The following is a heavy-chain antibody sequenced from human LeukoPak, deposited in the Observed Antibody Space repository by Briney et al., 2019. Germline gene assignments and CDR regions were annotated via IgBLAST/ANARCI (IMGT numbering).Heavy chain of an antibody. Sequence: PSETLSLTCTVSGGSISSYYWSWIRQPPGKGLEWIGYIYYSGSTNYNPSLKSRVTISVDTSKNQFSLKLSSVTAADTAVYYCAREPNDILTGYYYFDYWGQGTLVTVSS. CDR2: IYYSGST. CDR1: GGSISSYY. CDR3: AREPNDILTGYYYFDY. V-gene: IGHV4-59*01. J-gene: IGHJ4*02. D-gene: IGHD3-9*01.